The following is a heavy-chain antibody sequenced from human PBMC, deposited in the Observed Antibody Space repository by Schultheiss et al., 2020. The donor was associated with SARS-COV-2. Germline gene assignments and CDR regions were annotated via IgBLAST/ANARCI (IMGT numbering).Heavy chain of an antibody. J-gene: IGHJ6*02. D-gene: IGHD6-19*01. CDR3: ARARIAVVWGYYYGMDV. CDR1: GGSISSGDYY. CDR2: IYYSGST. Sequence: SETLTLTCTVSGGSISSGDYYWSWIRQPPGKGLEWIGYIYYSGSTYYNPSLKSRVTISVDTSKNQFSLKLSSVTAADTAVYYCARARIAVVWGYYYGMDVWGQGTTVTVSS. V-gene: IGHV4-30-4*01.